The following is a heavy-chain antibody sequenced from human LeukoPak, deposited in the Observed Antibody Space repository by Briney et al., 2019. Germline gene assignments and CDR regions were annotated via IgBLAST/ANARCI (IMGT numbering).Heavy chain of an antibody. D-gene: IGHD3-9*01. V-gene: IGHV3-7*03. J-gene: IGHJ4*02. CDR3: AKDLDSAFDY. Sequence: PGGSLRLSCAASGFTFGTYWLTWVRQAPGKGLEWVANIKQDGSEKYYVDSVEGRFTISRDNSKNSLYLQMSSLRAEDTAVYYCAKDLDSAFDYWGQGTLVTVSS. CDR1: GFTFGTYW. CDR2: IKQDGSEK.